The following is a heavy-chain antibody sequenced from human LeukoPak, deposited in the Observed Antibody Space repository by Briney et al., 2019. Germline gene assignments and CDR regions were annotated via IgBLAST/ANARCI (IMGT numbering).Heavy chain of an antibody. Sequence: SETLSLTCAVYGGSFSGYYWSWIRQPPGKGLEWIGEINHSGSTNYNPSLKSRVTISVDTSKNQFSLKLSSVTAADTAVYYCARRPTPRPDFDHWGQGTLVTVSS. J-gene: IGHJ4*02. CDR2: INHSGST. CDR1: GGSFSGYY. V-gene: IGHV4-34*01. CDR3: ARRPTPRPDFDH.